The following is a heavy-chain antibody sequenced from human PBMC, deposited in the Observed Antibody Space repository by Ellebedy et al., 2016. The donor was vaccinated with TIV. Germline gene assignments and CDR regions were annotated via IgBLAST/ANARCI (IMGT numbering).Heavy chain of an antibody. CDR1: GYTFTSYC. V-gene: IGHV1-18*04. J-gene: IGHJ3*02. D-gene: IGHD3-22*01. Sequence: ASVKVSCKASGYTFTSYCISWVRQAPGQGLEWMGWISGYNGNTNYAQKLQGRVTMTTDTSTSTAYMELRSLRSDDTAVYYCARDKDYYYDSSGYNDASGIWGQGTMVTVSS. CDR3: ARDKDYYYDSSGYNDASGI. CDR2: ISGYNGNT.